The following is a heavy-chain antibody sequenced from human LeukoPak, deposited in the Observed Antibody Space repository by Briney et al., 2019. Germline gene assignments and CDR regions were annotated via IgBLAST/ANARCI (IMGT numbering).Heavy chain of an antibody. J-gene: IGHJ5*02. V-gene: IGHV4-4*07. CDR1: GGSISSYY. CDR2: IYTSGST. Sequence: SETLSLTCTVSGGSISSYYWSWIRQPAGKGLEWIGRIYTSGSTNYNPSLKSRVTMTVDTSKNQFPLKLSSVTAADTAVYYCARGNGWELLYNWFDPWGQGTLVTVSS. CDR3: ARGNGWELLYNWFDP. D-gene: IGHD1-26*01.